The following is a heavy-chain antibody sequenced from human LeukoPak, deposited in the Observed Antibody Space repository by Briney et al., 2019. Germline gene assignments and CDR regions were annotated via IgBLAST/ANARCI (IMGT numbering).Heavy chain of an antibody. D-gene: IGHD3-10*01. CDR2: IRYDGSNK. Sequence: GGSLRLSCAASGFTFSSYGMHWVRQAPGKGLEWVAFIRYDGSNKYYADSVKGRFTISRDNSKNTLYLQMNSLRAEDTAVYYCAKDRSPPGSYYLRHNFDYWGQGTLVTVSS. CDR3: AKDRSPPGSYYLRHNFDY. J-gene: IGHJ4*02. CDR1: GFTFSSYG. V-gene: IGHV3-30*02.